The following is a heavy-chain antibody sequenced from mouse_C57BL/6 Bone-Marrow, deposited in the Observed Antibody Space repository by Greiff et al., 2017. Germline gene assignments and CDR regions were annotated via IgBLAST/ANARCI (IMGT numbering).Heavy chain of an antibody. CDR2: IYPRSGNT. D-gene: IGHD1-1*01. Sequence: VQLQQSGAELARPGASVKLSCKASGYTFTSYGISWVKQRTGQGLEWIGEIYPRSGNTYYNEKFKDKATLTADKSSSTAYMELRSLTSEDSAVYFCARPYGSSYNYWGQGTTLTVSS. V-gene: IGHV1-81*01. CDR3: ARPYGSSYNY. J-gene: IGHJ2*01. CDR1: GYTFTSYG.